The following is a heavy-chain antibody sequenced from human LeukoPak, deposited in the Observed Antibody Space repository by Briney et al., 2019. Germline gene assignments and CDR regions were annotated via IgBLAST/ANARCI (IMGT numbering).Heavy chain of an antibody. J-gene: IGHJ4*02. Sequence: GGSLRLSCAASGFTFSIYAMSWVRQAPGKGLQWVSSITSRGGSTRYVDSVKGRFTITRDNSENTLYLQMHSLRAEDTAVYYCARDRPNYYGGDGHYYRRDGDYWGRGTLVSVSS. CDR3: ARDRPNYYGGDGHYYRRDGDY. D-gene: IGHD3-10*01. CDR2: ITSRGGST. V-gene: IGHV3-23*01. CDR1: GFTFSIYA.